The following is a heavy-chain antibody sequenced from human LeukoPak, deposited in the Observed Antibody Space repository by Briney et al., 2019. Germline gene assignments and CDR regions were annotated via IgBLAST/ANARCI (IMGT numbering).Heavy chain of an antibody. J-gene: IGHJ6*02. D-gene: IGHD6-13*01. CDR3: ERDLAAAGRSYYYGMDV. V-gene: IGHV3-21*01. Sequence: GGSLRLSCAASGFTFSSYSMNWIRQPPGKGLEWVSYISSSSSYIYYADSVKSRLTISRDNAENSLYLQMNSLRAEDTAVYYCERDLAAAGRSYYYGMDVWGQGTTVTVSS. CDR2: ISSSSSYI. CDR1: GFTFSSYS.